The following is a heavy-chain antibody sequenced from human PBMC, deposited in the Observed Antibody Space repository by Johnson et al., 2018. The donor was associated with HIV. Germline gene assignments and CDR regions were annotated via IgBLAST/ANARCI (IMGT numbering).Heavy chain of an antibody. CDR2: INWNGGSR. J-gene: IGHJ3*02. D-gene: IGHD3-10*01. CDR1: GFTFDDYG. CDR3: ARLVMVRGVMGAFDI. Sequence: VQLVESGGGVVRPGGSLRLSCAAPGFTFDDYGMSWVRQAPGKGLEWVSGINWNGGSRGYADSVQGRFTISRDNAKKYLYLQMNSLRDEDTALYYCARLVMVRGVMGAFDIWGQGTMVTVSS. V-gene: IGHV3-20*04.